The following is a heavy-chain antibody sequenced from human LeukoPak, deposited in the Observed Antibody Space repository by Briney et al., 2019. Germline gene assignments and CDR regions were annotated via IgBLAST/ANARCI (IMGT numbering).Heavy chain of an antibody. CDR1: GYTFTSYY. D-gene: IGHD3-10*01. V-gene: IGHV1-46*01. CDR2: INPSGGST. J-gene: IGHJ4*02. Sequence: ASVKVSCKASGYTFTSYYMHWVRQAPGQGLEWMGIINPSGGSTSYAQKFQGRVTMTRDTSTSTVYMELSSLRSEDTAVYYCARERGSGITMVRVFDYWGQGTLVTVSS. CDR3: ARERGSGITMVRVFDY.